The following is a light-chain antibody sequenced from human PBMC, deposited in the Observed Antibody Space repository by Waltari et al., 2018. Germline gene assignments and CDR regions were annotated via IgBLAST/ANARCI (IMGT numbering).Light chain of an antibody. CDR1: SSDVGGYTY. Sequence: QSALTQPRSVSGSPGQSVTISCPGTSSDVGGYTYVSWYQQHPGKAPTLMIYDVSKRPSGVPDRFSGSKSGNTASLTISGLQAEDEADYYCCSYAGSYTFGYVFGTGTKVTVL. CDR3: CSYAGSYTFGYV. J-gene: IGLJ1*01. CDR2: DVS. V-gene: IGLV2-11*01.